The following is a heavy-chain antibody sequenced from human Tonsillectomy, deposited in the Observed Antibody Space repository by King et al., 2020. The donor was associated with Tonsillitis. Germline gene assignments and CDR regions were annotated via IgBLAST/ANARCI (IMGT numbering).Heavy chain of an antibody. V-gene: IGHV3-30*03. J-gene: IGHJ3*02. Sequence: QLVQSGGGVVQPGRSLRLSCAASGFIFSSYGMHWVRQAPGKGLEWVAFISYDGSKKSYIDSVRGRFTISRDNSKNTNTLYLQMNSLRSDDTAVYYCACAAAGGQWLVGDSFDMWGQGTMVTVSS. D-gene: IGHD6-19*01. CDR2: ISYDGSKK. CDR3: ACAAAGGQWLVGDSFDM. CDR1: GFIFSSYG.